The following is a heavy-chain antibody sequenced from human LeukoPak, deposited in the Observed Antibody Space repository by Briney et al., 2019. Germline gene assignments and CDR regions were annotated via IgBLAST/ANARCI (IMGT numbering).Heavy chain of an antibody. V-gene: IGHV4-59*01. CDR2: ISYSGST. D-gene: IGHD2-2*01. CDR3: ARGPTVRYCSSTSCPTANGQQDY. Sequence: PSETLSLTCTVSGGSISSYYWNWIRQPPGKGLEWIGYISYSGSTKYNPSLKSRVTISVDTSKNQFSLRVTSLTAADTAVYYCARGPTVRYCSSTSCPTANGQQDYWGQGTLVTVSS. CDR1: GGSISSYY. J-gene: IGHJ4*02.